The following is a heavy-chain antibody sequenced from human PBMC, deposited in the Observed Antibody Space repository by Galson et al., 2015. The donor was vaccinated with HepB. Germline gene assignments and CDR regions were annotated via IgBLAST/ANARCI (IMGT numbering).Heavy chain of an antibody. CDR1: GFTFSSFG. J-gene: IGHJ4*02. V-gene: IGHV3-23*05. CDR3: AKTWGYCSGVYCYLDY. Sequence: SLRLSCAASGFTFSSFGMSWVRQAPGMGLEWVSGILNSGRSTWYADSVKGRFTISRDNSQNTVYLQMDSLRAEDTAIYYCAKTWGYCSGVYCYLDYWGQGTLVTVSS. D-gene: IGHD2-15*01. CDR2: ILNSGRST.